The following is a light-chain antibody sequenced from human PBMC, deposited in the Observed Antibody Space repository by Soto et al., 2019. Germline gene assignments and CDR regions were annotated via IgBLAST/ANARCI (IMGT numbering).Light chain of an antibody. CDR3: SSYTRSSALG. J-gene: IGLJ2*01. CDR1: SSDVGGYNY. Sequence: QSVLTQPASVSGSPGQSITISCTGTSSDVGGYNYVSWYQQHPGKAPKLMIYDVSNRPSGVSNRLSGSKSGNTASLPISGLQAEDEADYYCSSYTRSSALGFGGGTKGTVL. V-gene: IGLV2-14*01. CDR2: DVS.